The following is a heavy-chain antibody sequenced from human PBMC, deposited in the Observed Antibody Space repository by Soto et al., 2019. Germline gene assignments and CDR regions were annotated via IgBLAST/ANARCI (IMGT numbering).Heavy chain of an antibody. Sequence: QVQLVESGGGVVQPGRSLRLSCAASGFTFSSYAMHWVRQAPGKGLEWVAVISYDGSNKYYADSVKGRFTISRDNSKKTLYLQMNSLRAEDTAVYYCARGVDGEILPGYYTGDHFDYWGQGTLVTVSS. D-gene: IGHD3-9*01. V-gene: IGHV3-30-3*01. J-gene: IGHJ4*02. CDR2: ISYDGSNK. CDR1: GFTFSSYA. CDR3: ARGVDGEILPGYYTGDHFDY.